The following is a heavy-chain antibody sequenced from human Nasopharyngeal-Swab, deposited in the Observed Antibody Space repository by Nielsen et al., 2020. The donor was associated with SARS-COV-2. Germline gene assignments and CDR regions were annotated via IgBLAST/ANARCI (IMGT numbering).Heavy chain of an antibody. CDR1: GYTFISYA. J-gene: IGHJ2*01. Sequence: ASVKVSCKASGYTFISYAMNWVRQAPGQRLEWMGWINAGNGNTKYSQKFQGRVTITRDTSASTAYMELSSLRSEDTAVYYCAKTPLGSSYWYFDLWGRGTLVTVSS. D-gene: IGHD7-27*01. CDR2: INAGNGNT. V-gene: IGHV1-3*01. CDR3: AKTPLGSSYWYFDL.